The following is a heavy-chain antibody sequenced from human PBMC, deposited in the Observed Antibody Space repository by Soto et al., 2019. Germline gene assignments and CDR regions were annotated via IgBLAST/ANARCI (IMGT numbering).Heavy chain of an antibody. CDR3: ARLNVVVPAAISGGFDY. J-gene: IGHJ4*02. D-gene: IGHD2-2*02. V-gene: IGHV4-59*08. Sequence: SETLSLTCTVSGGSISSYYWSWIRQPPGKGLEWIGYIYYSGSTNYNPSLKSRVTISVDTSKNQFSLKLSSVTAADTAVYYCARLNVVVPAAISGGFDYWGQGTLVTVSS. CDR1: GGSISSYY. CDR2: IYYSGST.